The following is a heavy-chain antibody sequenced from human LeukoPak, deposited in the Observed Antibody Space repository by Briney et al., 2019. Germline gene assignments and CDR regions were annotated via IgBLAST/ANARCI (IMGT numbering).Heavy chain of an antibody. CDR2: IYYSGTT. D-gene: IGHD3-22*01. Sequence: SETLSLTYTVSGGSINNYYWSWIRQPPGKGLEWIGYIYYSGTTNYNSSLKSRVTISVDTSKNQFSLKLSSVTAADTAVYYCARLDSSGYYVDYWGQGTLVTVSS. V-gene: IGHV4-59*08. J-gene: IGHJ4*02. CDR3: ARLDSSGYYVDY. CDR1: GGSINNYY.